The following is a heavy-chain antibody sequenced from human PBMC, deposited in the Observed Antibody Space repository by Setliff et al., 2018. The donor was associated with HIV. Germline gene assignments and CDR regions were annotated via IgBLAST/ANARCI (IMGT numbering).Heavy chain of an antibody. CDR1: GFTVSSNY. CDR2: IYSGGST. D-gene: IGHD3-3*01. CDR3: ARTSYYYNFWSGGTDYFDY. J-gene: IGHJ4*02. Sequence: GGSLRLSCAASGFTVSSNYMSWVRQDPGKGLEWVSVIYSGGSTYYADSIKGRFTISRDNSKNTLYLQMNSLRAEDTAVYYCARTSYYYNFWSGGTDYFDYWGQGTLVTVSS. V-gene: IGHV3-53*01.